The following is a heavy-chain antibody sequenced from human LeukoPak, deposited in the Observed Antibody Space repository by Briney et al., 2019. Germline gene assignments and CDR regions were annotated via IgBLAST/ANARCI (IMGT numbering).Heavy chain of an antibody. CDR2: IYYSGST. D-gene: IGHD3-9*01. CDR3: ARGGYYDILTGYGVY. V-gene: IGHV4-30-4*01. CDR1: GGSISSGDYY. J-gene: IGHJ4*02. Sequence: SETLSLTCTVSGGSISSGDYYWSWIRQPPGNGLEWIGYIYYSGSTYYNPSLKSRVTISVDTSKNQFSLKLSSVTAADTAVYYCARGGYYDILTGYGVYWGQGTLVTVSS.